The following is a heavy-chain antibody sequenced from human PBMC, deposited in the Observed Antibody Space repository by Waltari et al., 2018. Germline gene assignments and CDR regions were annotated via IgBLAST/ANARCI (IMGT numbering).Heavy chain of an antibody. CDR1: GFSVTRNY. J-gene: IGHJ6*02. CDR3: ARAVGILDGMDV. Sequence: EVQLVETGGGLLQPGGSLRLSCAASGFSVTRNYMSWVRQAPGKGREWISLIYSGGSRISTYFPHSVKGRFTISRHHSKNTLYLQMNSLRAEDTAVYFCARAVGILDGMDVWGQGTTVTVSS. D-gene: IGHD2-21*01. V-gene: IGHV3-53*02. CDR2: IYSGGSRIST.